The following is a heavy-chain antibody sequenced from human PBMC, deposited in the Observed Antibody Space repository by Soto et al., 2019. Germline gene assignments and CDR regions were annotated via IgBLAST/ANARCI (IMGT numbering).Heavy chain of an antibody. D-gene: IGHD1-26*01. J-gene: IGHJ5*01. Sequence: SQTLSLTSAISGDSVSSKSAAWNWIRQSPSRGLEWLGRTYYRSKWSTDYAVSVRSRITINPDTSKNQFSLQLNSVTPEDTAVYYCTRALSGSYDSWGQGTLVTVSS. V-gene: IGHV6-1*01. CDR3: TRALSGSYDS. CDR2: TYYRSKWST. CDR1: GDSVSSKSAA.